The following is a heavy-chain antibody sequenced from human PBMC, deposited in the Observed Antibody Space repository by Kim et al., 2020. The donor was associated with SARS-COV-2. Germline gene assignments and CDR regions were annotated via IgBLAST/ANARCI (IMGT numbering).Heavy chain of an antibody. D-gene: IGHD2-2*01. CDR2: T. Sequence: TNYNPSLKGRVTISVDKSKNQFSLKLSSVTAADTAVYYCVGGGQLLPIDYWGQGTLVTVSS. J-gene: IGHJ4*02. CDR3: VGGGQLLPIDY. V-gene: IGHV4-4*02.